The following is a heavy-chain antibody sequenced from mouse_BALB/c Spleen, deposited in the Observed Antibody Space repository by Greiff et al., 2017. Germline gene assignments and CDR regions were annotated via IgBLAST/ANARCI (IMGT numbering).Heavy chain of an antibody. CDR2: ISSGSSTI. CDR1: GFTFSSFG. Sequence: EVKLVESGGGLVQPGGSRKLSCAASGFTFSSFGMHWVRQAPEKGLEWVAYISSGSSTIYYADTVKGRFTISRDNPKNTLFLQLTSLRSEDTAMYYCATSKSLHRYGSSGMDYWGQGTSVTVSS. V-gene: IGHV5-17*02. CDR3: ATSKSLHRYGSSGMDY. D-gene: IGHD1-1*01. J-gene: IGHJ4*01.